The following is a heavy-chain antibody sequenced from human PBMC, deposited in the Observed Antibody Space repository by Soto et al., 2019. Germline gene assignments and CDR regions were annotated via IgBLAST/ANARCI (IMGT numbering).Heavy chain of an antibody. CDR3: ARGVQLWSEGEDY. J-gene: IGHJ4*02. V-gene: IGHV4-34*01. D-gene: IGHD5-18*01. CDR1: GGSFSGYY. Sequence: SETLSLTCAVYGGSFSGYYCSWIRQPPGKGLEWIGEINHSGSTNYNPSLKSRVTISVDTSKNQLSLRLSSVTAADTAVYYCARGVQLWSEGEDYWGQGTQVTVSS. CDR2: INHSGST.